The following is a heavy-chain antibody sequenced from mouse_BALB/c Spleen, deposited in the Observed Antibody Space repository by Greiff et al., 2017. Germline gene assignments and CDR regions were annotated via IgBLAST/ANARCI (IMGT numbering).Heavy chain of an antibody. Sequence: VKLMESGAELARPGASVKLSCKASGYTFTDYYINWVKQRTGQGLEWIGEIYPGSGNTYYNEKFKGKATLTADKSSSTAYMQLSSLTSEDSAVYFCARENYGYYAMDYWGQGTSVTVSS. CDR1: GYTFTDYY. J-gene: IGHJ4*01. D-gene: IGHD1-1*02. CDR2: IYPGSGNT. V-gene: IGHV1-77*01. CDR3: ARENYGYYAMDY.